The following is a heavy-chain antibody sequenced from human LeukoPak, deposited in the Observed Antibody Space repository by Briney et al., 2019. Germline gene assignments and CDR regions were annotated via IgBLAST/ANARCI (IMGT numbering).Heavy chain of an antibody. D-gene: IGHD6-13*01. V-gene: IGHV1-8*01. CDR2: MNPNSGNT. CDR1: GYTFTSYD. J-gene: IGHJ5*02. CDR3: ARVPSSSWYWFDH. Sequence: ASVKVSFKASGYTFTSYDINWVRQATGQGLEWMGWMNPNSGNTGYAQKFQGRVTMTRNTSISTAYMELSSLRSEDTAVYYCARVPSSSWYWFDHWGQGTLVTVSS.